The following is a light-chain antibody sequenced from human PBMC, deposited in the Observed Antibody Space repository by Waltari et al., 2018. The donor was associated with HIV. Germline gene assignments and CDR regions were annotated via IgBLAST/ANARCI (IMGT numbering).Light chain of an antibody. CDR3: TSYAGINPVA. V-gene: IGLV2-8*01. Sequence: QSALTQPPSASGSPGQSVPISCTGTSRDVGRYDYVSWYQQHPGKAPRLLIYEVSKRPAGVPVLFSGSKSGNTASATVSGLQAEDEAEYSCTSYAGINPVAFGGGTKLTVL. CDR2: EVS. J-gene: IGLJ2*01. CDR1: SRDVGRYDY.